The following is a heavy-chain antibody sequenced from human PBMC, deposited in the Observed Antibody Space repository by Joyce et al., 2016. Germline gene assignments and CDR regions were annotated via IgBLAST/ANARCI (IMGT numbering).Heavy chain of an antibody. CDR3: AGSTALVTPFDS. V-gene: IGHV4-39*01. CDR2: IYYSGST. Sequence: QLQLQESAPGLVRPSETLSLTCAVSGGSVRYSRYYWGWFRQSPGKGLEWIGSIYYSGSTYNNPSLKNRVSISVDPSKNQFSLRLTSVTAADTAIYFCAGSTALVTPFDSWGQGILVTVSS. J-gene: IGHJ4*02. D-gene: IGHD4-23*01. CDR1: GGSVRYSRYY.